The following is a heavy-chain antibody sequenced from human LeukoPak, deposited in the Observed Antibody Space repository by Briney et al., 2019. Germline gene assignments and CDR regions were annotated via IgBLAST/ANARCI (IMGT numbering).Heavy chain of an antibody. CDR3: ARGGDFWSGYSRGYYMDV. V-gene: IGHV3-53*03. J-gene: IGHJ6*03. CDR2: IYSGGST. Sequence: GGSLRLSCAASGFTVSSNYMSWVRQAPGKGLEWVSVIYSGGSTYYADSVKGRFTISRDNSKNTLYLQMNSLRAADMAVYYCARGGDFWSGYSRGYYMDVWGKGTTVTVSS. D-gene: IGHD3-3*01. CDR1: GFTVSSNY.